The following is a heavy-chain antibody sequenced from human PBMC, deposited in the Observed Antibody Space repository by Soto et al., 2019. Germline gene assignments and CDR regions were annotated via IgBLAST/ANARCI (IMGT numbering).Heavy chain of an antibody. CDR1: GFIFSTYE. J-gene: IGHJ4*02. Sequence: GGSLRLSCVGSGFIFSTYEMQWVRQAPGKGLEWVSYISSGGSTIFYGESVKGRFTVSRDNDRSSLYLQMNSLRVEDSGVYYCARIGTVLTPDDSWGQGTLVTVSS. CDR2: ISSGGSTI. V-gene: IGHV3-48*03. D-gene: IGHD2-21*02. CDR3: ARIGTVLTPDDS.